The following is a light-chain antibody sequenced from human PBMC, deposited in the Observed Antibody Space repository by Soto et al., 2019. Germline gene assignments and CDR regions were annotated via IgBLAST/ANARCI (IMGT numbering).Light chain of an antibody. CDR3: QQRNSYPQT. Sequence: DIQLTQSPSFLSASVGDRVTITCRSSQGISSYLAWYQQKPGKAPNLLIYAASTLQSRVPSRFSGSGSGTEFTRTIRSLQPEDFATSYRQQRNSYPQTFGPGTKVAIK. CDR2: AAS. CDR1: QGISSY. J-gene: IGKJ3*01. V-gene: IGKV1-9*01.